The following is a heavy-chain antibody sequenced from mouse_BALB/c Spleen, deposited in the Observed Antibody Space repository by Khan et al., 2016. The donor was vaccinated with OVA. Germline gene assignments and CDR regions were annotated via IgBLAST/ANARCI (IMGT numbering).Heavy chain of an antibody. CDR3: EAYDGNYVDY. CDR2: INPYNDGT. V-gene: IGHV1S136*01. Sequence: EVELVESGPELVKPGASVKMSCKASGYTFTSYILHWVKQKPGQGLEWIGYINPYNDGTKYNEKFKGKAILTSDKSSSTGYMELNSLTSEDSAVYYCEAYDGNYVDYWGQGTTLSVSS. D-gene: IGHD2-10*01. J-gene: IGHJ2*01. CDR1: GYTFTSYI.